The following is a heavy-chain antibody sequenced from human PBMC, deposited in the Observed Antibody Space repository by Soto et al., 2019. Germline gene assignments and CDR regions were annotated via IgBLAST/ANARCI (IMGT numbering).Heavy chain of an antibody. CDR3: ARVVTASPSYFDY. Sequence: SETLSLTCTVSGGSISSYYWSWIRQPPGKGLEWIGYIYYSGSTNYNPSLKSRVTISVDTSKNQFSLKLSSVTAADTAVYYCARVVTASPSYFDYWGQGTLVTVSS. J-gene: IGHJ4*02. V-gene: IGHV4-59*01. CDR1: GGSISSYY. CDR2: IYYSGST. D-gene: IGHD2-21*02.